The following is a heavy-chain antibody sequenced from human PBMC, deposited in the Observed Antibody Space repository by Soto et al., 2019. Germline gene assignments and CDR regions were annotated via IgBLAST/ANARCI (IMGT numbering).Heavy chain of an antibody. Sequence: QVQLQESGPGLVKPSQTLSLTCTVSGGSISSGGYYWSWIRQHPGKGLEWIGYIYYSGSTYYNPPLQNRHTLSFSPSKIPFSLKLRSVPAPDTAVYYCASDHLPTYYYDRSGSHPSGGAARPWGQGPLVTVSS. V-gene: IGHV4-31*03. CDR2: IYYSGST. CDR1: GGSISSGGYY. J-gene: IGHJ5*02. D-gene: IGHD3-22*01. CDR3: ASDHLPTYYYDRSGSHPSGGAARP.